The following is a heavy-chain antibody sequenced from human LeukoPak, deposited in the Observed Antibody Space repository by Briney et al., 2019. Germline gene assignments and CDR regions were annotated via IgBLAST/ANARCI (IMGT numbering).Heavy chain of an antibody. Sequence: PGGSLRLSCAASGFTFSSHPMSWVRLAPGKGLEWVSSIRGSGDSTYYADSVEGRFTISRDNTKNTLYLQMNSLRGDDTAVYYCAKSYSYYHMDDWGKGTSVTVSS. CDR2: IRGSGDST. CDR3: AKSYSYYHMDD. J-gene: IGHJ6*03. CDR1: GFTFSSHP. V-gene: IGHV3-23*01.